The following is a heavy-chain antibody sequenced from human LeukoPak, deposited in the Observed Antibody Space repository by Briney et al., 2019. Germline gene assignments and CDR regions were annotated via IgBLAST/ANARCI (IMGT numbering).Heavy chain of an antibody. CDR2: ISSSSSYI. D-gene: IGHD1-26*01. CDR3: ATPRGGATTPRFDY. J-gene: IGHJ4*02. CDR1: GFTFSSYS. Sequence: GGSLRLSCAASGFTFSSYSMNWVRQAPGKGLEWVSSISSSSSYIYYADSVKGRFTISRDNAKNSLCLQMNSLRAEDTAVYYCATPRGGATTPRFDYWGQGTLVTVSS. V-gene: IGHV3-21*01.